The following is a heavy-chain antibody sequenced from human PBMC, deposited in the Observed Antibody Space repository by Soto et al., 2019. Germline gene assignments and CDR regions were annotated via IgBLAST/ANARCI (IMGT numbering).Heavy chain of an antibody. D-gene: IGHD2-15*01. Sequence: EMQLVESGGGLVQPGGSLRLSCAASGFTFSNQWMSWVRQAPGKGLEWVAKVNEDGSEKSYVDSVKGRFTISRDNAMRSLYLQMDGLRAEDTAVYHCVRDAAWSFDYWGQGTLVTVSS. V-gene: IGHV3-7*01. CDR1: GFTFSNQW. J-gene: IGHJ4*02. CDR3: VRDAAWSFDY. CDR2: VNEDGSEK.